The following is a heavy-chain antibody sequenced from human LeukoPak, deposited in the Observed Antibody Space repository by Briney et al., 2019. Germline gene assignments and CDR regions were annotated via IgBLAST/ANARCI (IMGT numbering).Heavy chain of an antibody. CDR2: IIPIFGTA. CDR1: GGTFSSYA. Sequence: RSSVKVSCKASGGTFSSYAISWVRQAPGQGLEWMGGIIPIFGTANYAQKFQGRVTITADESTSTAYMELSSLRSEDTAVYYCATDSYCSGGSCYKYYYYMDVWGKGTTVTVS. D-gene: IGHD2-15*01. J-gene: IGHJ6*03. CDR3: ATDSYCSGGSCYKYYYYMDV. V-gene: IGHV1-69*01.